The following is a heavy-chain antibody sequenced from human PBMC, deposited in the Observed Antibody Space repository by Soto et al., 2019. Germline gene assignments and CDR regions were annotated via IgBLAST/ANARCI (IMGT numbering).Heavy chain of an antibody. D-gene: IGHD6-6*01. J-gene: IGHJ6*02. CDR3: ARHSARHYYYGMDV. V-gene: IGHV4-39*01. CDR2: IYYSGST. CDR1: GGSISSSSYY. Sequence: SETLSLTCTVSGGSISSSSYYWGWIRQPPGKGLEWIGSIYYSGSTYYNPSLKSRVTISVDTSKNQFSLKLSSVTAEDTAVYYCARHSARHYYYGMDVWGQGTTVTVSS.